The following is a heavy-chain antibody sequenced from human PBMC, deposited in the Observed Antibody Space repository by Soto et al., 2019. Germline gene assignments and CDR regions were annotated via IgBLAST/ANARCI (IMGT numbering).Heavy chain of an antibody. CDR1: GYTFTSYD. J-gene: IGHJ5*02. Sequence: ASVKVSCKASGYTFTSYDINWVRQATGQGLGWMGWMNPNSGNTGYAQKFQGRVTMTRNTSISTAYMELSSLRSEDTAVYYCARAAEPNYYGSGSYSVYNWFDPWGQGTLVTVSS. V-gene: IGHV1-8*01. D-gene: IGHD3-10*01. CDR3: ARAAEPNYYGSGSYSVYNWFDP. CDR2: MNPNSGNT.